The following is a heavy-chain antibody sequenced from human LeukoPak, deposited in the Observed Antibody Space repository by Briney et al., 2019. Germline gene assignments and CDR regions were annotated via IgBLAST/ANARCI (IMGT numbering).Heavy chain of an antibody. CDR2: IYYSGST. V-gene: IGHV4-59*01. J-gene: IGHJ6*03. D-gene: IGHD6-13*01. CDR1: GGSISSYY. CDR3: ARVAAYYYYYMDV. Sequence: SQTLSLTCTVSGGSISSYYWSWIRQPPGKGLEWIGYIYYSGSTNYNPSLKSRVTISVDTSKNQFSLKLSSVTAADTAVYYCARVAAYYYYYMDVWGKGTTVTVSS.